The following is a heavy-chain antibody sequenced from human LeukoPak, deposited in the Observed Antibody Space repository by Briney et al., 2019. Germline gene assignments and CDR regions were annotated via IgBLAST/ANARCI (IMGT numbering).Heavy chain of an antibody. Sequence: GGSLRLSCAASGFTFSSYEMNWVHQAPGKGLEWISYISISGSTIYYADSVKGRFTISRDNAKNSLYLQMNSPRAEDTAVYYCARDVYSSGWCHDYWGQGTLVTVSS. D-gene: IGHD6-19*01. CDR1: GFTFSSYE. J-gene: IGHJ4*02. V-gene: IGHV3-48*03. CDR2: ISISGSTI. CDR3: ARDVYSSGWCHDY.